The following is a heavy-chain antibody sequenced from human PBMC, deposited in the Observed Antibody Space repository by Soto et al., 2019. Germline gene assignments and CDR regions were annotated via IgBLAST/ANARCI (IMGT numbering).Heavy chain of an antibody. CDR3: ARILGIAAAGTSDAFDI. CDR2: INHSGST. J-gene: IGHJ3*02. CDR1: GGSFSGYY. D-gene: IGHD6-13*01. V-gene: IGHV4-34*01. Sequence: SETLSLTCAVYGGSFSGYYWSWIRQPPGKGLEWIGEINHSGSTNYNPSLKSRVTISVDTSKNQFSLKLSSVTAADTAVYYCARILGIAAAGTSDAFDIWGQGTMVTVSS.